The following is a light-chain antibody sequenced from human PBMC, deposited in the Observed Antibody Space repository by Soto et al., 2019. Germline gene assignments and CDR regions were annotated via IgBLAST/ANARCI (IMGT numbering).Light chain of an antibody. CDR2: DAS. Sequence: EIVLTQSPATLSLSPGEGATLSCRASQSISTHLAWYQQRPGQAPRLLIYDASNRATGIPARFSGSGSGTDFTLTINGLEPEDFAVYYCQQRSDWPPWTFGQGTKVEIK. CDR1: QSISTH. J-gene: IGKJ1*01. CDR3: QQRSDWPPWT. V-gene: IGKV3-11*01.